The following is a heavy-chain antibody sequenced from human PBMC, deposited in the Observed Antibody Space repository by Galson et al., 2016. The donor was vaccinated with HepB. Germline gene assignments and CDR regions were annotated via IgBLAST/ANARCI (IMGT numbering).Heavy chain of an antibody. CDR3: AKDFRYGSA. CDR1: GYTFRSYA. D-gene: IGHD6-19*01. V-gene: IGHV3-23*01. Sequence: SLRLSCAASGYTFRSYAMTWVRQAPGKGWEWVSGISVYGITYYADSVQGRFTVSSDHSTSTLYLQMNSLRAEDTAIYYCAKDFRYGSAWGPGTLVTVSS. J-gene: IGHJ5*02. CDR2: ISVYGIT.